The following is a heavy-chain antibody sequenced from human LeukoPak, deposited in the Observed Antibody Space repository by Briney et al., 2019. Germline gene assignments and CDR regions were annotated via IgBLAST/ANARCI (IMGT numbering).Heavy chain of an antibody. J-gene: IGHJ3*02. CDR1: GFTFSSYW. CDR3: AKYGSYYGRAAFDI. D-gene: IGHD1-26*01. CDR2: INSDGSST. Sequence: GGSLRLSCAASGFTFSSYWMHWVRQAPGKGLVWVSRINSDGSSTSYADSVKGRFTISRDNSKNTLYLQMNSLRAEDTAVYYCAKYGSYYGRAAFDIWGQGTMVTVSS. V-gene: IGHV3-74*01.